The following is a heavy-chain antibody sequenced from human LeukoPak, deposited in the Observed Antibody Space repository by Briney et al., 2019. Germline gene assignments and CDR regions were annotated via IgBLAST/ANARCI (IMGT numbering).Heavy chain of an antibody. J-gene: IGHJ4*02. V-gene: IGHV3-15*01. Sequence: GGSLRLSCAASGFTFNNAWMNWVRQAPGKGLEWVGRIKSKNVGGTTDYAAPVKGRFTISRDDSKNTVYLQMNSLRAEDTAVYYCAKSVFGVVTPFDYWGQGTLVTVSS. D-gene: IGHD3-3*01. CDR3: AKSVFGVVTPFDY. CDR2: IKSKNVGGTT. CDR1: GFTFNNAW.